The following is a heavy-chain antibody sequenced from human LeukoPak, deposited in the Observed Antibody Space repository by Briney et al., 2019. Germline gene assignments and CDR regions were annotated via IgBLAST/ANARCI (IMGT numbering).Heavy chain of an antibody. CDR2: IYYSGST. CDR3: ATLPYGGNSASDAFDI. V-gene: IGHV4-39*01. Sequence: PSETLSLTCTVSGGSISSSSYYWGWIRQPPGKGLEWIGSIYYSGSTYYNPSLKSRVTISVDTSKNQFSLNLSSVTAADTAVYYCATLPYGGNSASDAFDIWGQGTMVTVSS. J-gene: IGHJ3*02. D-gene: IGHD4-23*01. CDR1: GGSISSSSYY.